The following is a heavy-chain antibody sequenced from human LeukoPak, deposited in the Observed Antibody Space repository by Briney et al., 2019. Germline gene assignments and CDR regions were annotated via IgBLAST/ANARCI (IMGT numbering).Heavy chain of an antibody. Sequence: GGSLRLSCAASEFTFSNYAMSWVRQAPGKGLEWVSGISGSGGSTYYADSVKGRFTISRDNSKNTLYLQMNSLRAEDTAVYYCAKGSSSYYFAFDIWGQGTMVTVSS. CDR1: EFTFSNYA. J-gene: IGHJ3*02. V-gene: IGHV3-23*01. CDR3: AKGSSSYYFAFDI. D-gene: IGHD6-13*01. CDR2: ISGSGGST.